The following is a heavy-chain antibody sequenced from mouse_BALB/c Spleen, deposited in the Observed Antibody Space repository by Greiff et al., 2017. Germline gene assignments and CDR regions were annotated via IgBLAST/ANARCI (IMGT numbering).Heavy chain of an antibody. V-gene: IGHV3-2*02. J-gene: IGHJ3*01. Sequence: VQLKESGPGLVKPSQSLSLTCTVTGYSITSDYAWNWIRQFPGNKLEWMGYISYSGSTSYNPSLKSRISITRDTSKNQFFLQLNSVTTEDTATYYCAREGDYGSWFAYWGQGTLVTVSA. D-gene: IGHD1-1*01. CDR3: AREGDYGSWFAY. CDR2: ISYSGST. CDR1: GYSITSDYA.